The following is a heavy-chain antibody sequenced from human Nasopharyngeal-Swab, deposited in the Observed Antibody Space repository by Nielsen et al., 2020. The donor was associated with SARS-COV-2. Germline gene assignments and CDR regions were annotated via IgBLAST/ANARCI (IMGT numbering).Heavy chain of an antibody. CDR2: ISSSSSYI. CDR1: GFTFNNYN. D-gene: IGHD3-3*01. V-gene: IGHV3-21*01. Sequence: GESLKISCGASGFTFNNYNFNWVRQAPGKGLEWVSSISSSSSYIYYADSVKGRFTISRDNAKNSLYLQMNSLRAEDTAVYYCARDGLDYDFWSAYFMDVWGQGTTVTVSS. CDR3: ARDGLDYDFWSAYFMDV. J-gene: IGHJ6*02.